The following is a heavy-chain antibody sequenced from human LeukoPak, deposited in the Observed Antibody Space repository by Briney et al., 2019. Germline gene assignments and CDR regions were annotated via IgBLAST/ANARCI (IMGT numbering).Heavy chain of an antibody. D-gene: IGHD3-10*01. CDR2: IYTSGST. J-gene: IGHJ5*02. CDR1: GGSISSGSYY. V-gene: IGHV4-61*02. Sequence: SETLSLTCTVSGGSISSGSYYWSWIRQPAGKGLEWIGRIYTSGSTNYNPSLKSRVTMSVDTSKNQFSLKLSSVTAADTAVYYCARSRLGNYYGSGNEEYNWFDPWGQGTLVTVSS. CDR3: ARSRLGNYYGSGNEEYNWFDP.